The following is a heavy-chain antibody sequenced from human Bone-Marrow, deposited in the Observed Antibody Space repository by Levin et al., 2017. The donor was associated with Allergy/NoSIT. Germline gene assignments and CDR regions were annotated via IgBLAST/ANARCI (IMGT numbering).Heavy chain of an antibody. V-gene: IGHV1-69*06. D-gene: IGHD4-17*01. CDR1: GDTFSNFA. Sequence: ASVKVSCNATGDTFSNFAISWVRQAPGQGLQWMGGILPVFGSPSYAQTFQDRVTISADKSTNTAYMELTSLRSEDTAIYYCLYGLHHVGSDLWGQGTLVTVSS. CDR2: ILPVFGSP. CDR3: LYGLHHVGSDL. J-gene: IGHJ5*02.